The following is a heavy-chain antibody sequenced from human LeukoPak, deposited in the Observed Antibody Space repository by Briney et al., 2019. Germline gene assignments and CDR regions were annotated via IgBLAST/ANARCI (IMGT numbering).Heavy chain of an antibody. Sequence: SETLSLTCTVSGGSISSYYWSWLRQPPGKGLEWIGYIYYSGSTNYNPSLKSRVTISVDTSKNQFSLKLSSVTAADTAVYYCARESNYSYGLGPYDYWGQGTLVTVSS. V-gene: IGHV4-59*01. D-gene: IGHD5-18*01. J-gene: IGHJ4*02. CDR3: ARESNYSYGLGPYDY. CDR1: GGSISSYY. CDR2: IYYSGST.